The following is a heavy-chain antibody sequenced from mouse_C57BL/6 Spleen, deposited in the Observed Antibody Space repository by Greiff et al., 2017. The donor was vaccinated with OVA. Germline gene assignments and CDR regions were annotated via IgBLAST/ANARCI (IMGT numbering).Heavy chain of an antibody. CDR1: GYTFTSYW. V-gene: IGHV1-69*01. J-gene: IGHJ3*01. CDR2: IDPSDSYT. D-gene: IGHD2-4*01. Sequence: QVQLQQPGAELVMPGASVKLSCKASGYTFTSYWMHWVKQRPGQGLEWIGEIDPSDSYTNYNQKFKVKSKLTVDKSSSTAYMLLSSLTSEDSAVYYCARSPHIYYDYDWFAYWGQGTLVTVSA. CDR3: ARSPHIYYDYDWFAY.